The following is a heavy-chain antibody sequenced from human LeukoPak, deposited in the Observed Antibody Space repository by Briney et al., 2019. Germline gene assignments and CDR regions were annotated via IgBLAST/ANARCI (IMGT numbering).Heavy chain of an antibody. D-gene: IGHD6-6*01. V-gene: IGHV3-23*01. CDR2: ISGSGGST. Sequence: PGGSLRLPCAASGFTFSSYAMSWVRHAPGKGLEWVSAISGSGGSTYYADSVKGRFTISRDNSKNTLYLQMNSLRAEDTAVYYCAKDRPLEARHDNWFDPWGQGTLVTVSS. CDR3: AKDRPLEARHDNWFDP. J-gene: IGHJ5*02. CDR1: GFTFSSYA.